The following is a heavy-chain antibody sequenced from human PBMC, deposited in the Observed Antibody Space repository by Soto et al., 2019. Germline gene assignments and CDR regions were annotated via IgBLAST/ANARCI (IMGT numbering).Heavy chain of an antibody. Sequence: SETLSLTCSVSGVSSTGSYWSWIRQPPGKTLEWIGYVYHSGTTTYNPSLKSRVSISVDTSKNQFSLRLTSVIAADTAVYYCARDMPYGAGSLAGCDYWCQGILVTVS. J-gene: IGHJ4*02. V-gene: IGHV4-59*01. CDR1: GVSSTGSY. D-gene: IGHD1-26*01. CDR3: ARDMPYGAGSLAGCDY. CDR2: VYHSGTT.